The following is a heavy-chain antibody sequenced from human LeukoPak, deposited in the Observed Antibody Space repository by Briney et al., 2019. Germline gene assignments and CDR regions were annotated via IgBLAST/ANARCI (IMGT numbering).Heavy chain of an antibody. V-gene: IGHV1-2*02. J-gene: IGHJ2*01. Sequence: ASVKVSCKASGYIFSDYYMHWVRQAPGQGLEWMGWIKPDSGGTNYEQKFQGRVIMTLDTSISTAYMELTRLRSDDTAGYYCARYSSGWYFDLWGRGTLVTVSS. CDR3: ARYSSGWYFDL. D-gene: IGHD6-19*01. CDR1: GYIFSDYY. CDR2: IKPDSGGT.